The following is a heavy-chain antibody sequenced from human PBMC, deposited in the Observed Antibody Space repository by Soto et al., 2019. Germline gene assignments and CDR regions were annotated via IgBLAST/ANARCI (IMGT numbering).Heavy chain of an antibody. Sequence: GGSLRLSCAASGFTFSSYAMHWVRQAPGKGLEWVAVISYDGSNKYYADSVKGRFTISRDNSKNTLYLQMNSLRAEDTAVYYCARAAGLHPLDDWGQGTRVTGSS. V-gene: IGHV3-30-3*01. D-gene: IGHD2-15*01. CDR3: ARAAGLHPLDD. CDR2: ISYDGSNK. J-gene: IGHJ4*02. CDR1: GFTFSSYA.